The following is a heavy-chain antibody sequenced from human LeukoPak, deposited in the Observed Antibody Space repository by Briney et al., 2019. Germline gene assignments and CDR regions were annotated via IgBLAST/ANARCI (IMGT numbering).Heavy chain of an antibody. CDR3: ARDLRGSGSYSLDY. CDR1: GFTFSNAW. Sequence: GGSLRLSCAASGFTFSNAWMNWVRQAPGKGLEWVGRIKSKTDGGTTDYAAPVKGRFTISRDDSKNTLYLQMNSLKTEDTAVYYCARDLRGSGSYSLDYWGQGTLVTVSS. J-gene: IGHJ4*02. D-gene: IGHD1-26*01. CDR2: IKSKTDGGTT. V-gene: IGHV3-15*07.